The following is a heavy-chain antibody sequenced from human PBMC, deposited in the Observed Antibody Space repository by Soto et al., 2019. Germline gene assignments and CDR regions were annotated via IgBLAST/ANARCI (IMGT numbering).Heavy chain of an antibody. D-gene: IGHD1-26*01. CDR1: GFAVSSNY. V-gene: IGHV3-66*01. J-gene: IGHJ4*02. CDR2: IYSGGST. CDR3: ATRGSFDY. Sequence: EVQLVESGGGLVQPGGSLRLSCAASGFAVSSNYMTWVRQAPGKGLEWVSVIYSGGSTYYADSVKGRFAISRDSSKNTLYLQMNRLRAEATAMYYCATRGSFDYWGQGTLVTVSS.